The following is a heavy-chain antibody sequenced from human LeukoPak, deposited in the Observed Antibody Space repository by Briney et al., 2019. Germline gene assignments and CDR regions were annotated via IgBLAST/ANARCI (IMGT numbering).Heavy chain of an antibody. J-gene: IGHJ5*02. D-gene: IGHD2-2*01. V-gene: IGHV1-69*05. CDR1: GGTFSSYA. CDR2: IIPIFGTA. CDR3: ARMCSSTSCYPRGNWSDP. Sequence: GASVKVSCKASGGTFSSYAISWVRQAPGQGLEWMGGIIPIFGTANYAQKFQGRVTTTTDESTSTAYMELSSLRSEDTAVYYCARMCSSTSCYPRGNWSDPWGQGTLVTVSS.